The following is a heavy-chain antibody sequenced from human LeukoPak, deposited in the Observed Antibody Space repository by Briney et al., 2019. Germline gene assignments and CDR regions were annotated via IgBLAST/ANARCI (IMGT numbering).Heavy chain of an antibody. CDR2: ISGSGGSA. J-gene: IGHJ4*02. V-gene: IGHV3-23*01. CDR3: AKGVQYFYWYDY. D-gene: IGHD3-9*01. Sequence: GGSLRLSRAASGFTFTTYAMSWVRQAPGKGLEWVSLISGSGGSAYYADSVKGRFTISRDNSKNTLYLQINSLRAEDTAVYYCAKGVQYFYWYDYWGQGTPVTVSS. CDR1: GFTFTTYA.